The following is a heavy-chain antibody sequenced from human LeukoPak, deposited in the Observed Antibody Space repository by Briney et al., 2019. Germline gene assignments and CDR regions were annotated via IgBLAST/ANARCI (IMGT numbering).Heavy chain of an antibody. CDR1: GYTFTRYD. CDR2: MNPNSVNT. CDR3: ARGSLAGSASNYYYYGMDV. Sequence: GASVKVSCKASGYTFTRYDINWVRQATGQGLEGMGLMNPNSVNTGYAQKFQGRVTMTRNTSISTAYMEMSSLRSEDTAVYYCARGSLAGSASNYYYYGMDVWGQGTTVTVSS. D-gene: IGHD2-15*01. V-gene: IGHV1-8*01. J-gene: IGHJ6*02.